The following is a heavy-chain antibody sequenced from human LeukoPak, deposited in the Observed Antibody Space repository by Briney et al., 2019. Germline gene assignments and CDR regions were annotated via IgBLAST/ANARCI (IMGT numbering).Heavy chain of an antibody. D-gene: IGHD5-24*01. CDR1: GFTFSSYA. CDR2: ISGSGGST. V-gene: IGHV3-23*01. CDR3: ARGHRRFFDY. J-gene: IGHJ4*02. Sequence: GGSLRLSCAASGFTFSSYAMSWVRQAPGKGLEWVSAISGSGGSTYYADSVKGRFTISRDNSKNTLYLQMGSLRAEDMAVYYCARGHRRFFDYWGQGTLVTVSS.